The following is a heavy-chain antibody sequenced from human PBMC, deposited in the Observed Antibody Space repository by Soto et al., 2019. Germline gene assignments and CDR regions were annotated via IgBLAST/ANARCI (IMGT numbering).Heavy chain of an antibody. CDR1: GGSISGYY. D-gene: IGHD3-3*01. Sequence: ETLSLTCSVAGGSISGYYWSWIRQPAGKGLEWIGRIYSSGNTKYNPSLQSRVTMSLDTSNNQFSLRLTSVTAADTAVYYCARGQRFSDWFDPWGQGTLVIVSS. V-gene: IGHV4-4*07. CDR3: ARGQRFSDWFDP. J-gene: IGHJ5*02. CDR2: IYSSGNT.